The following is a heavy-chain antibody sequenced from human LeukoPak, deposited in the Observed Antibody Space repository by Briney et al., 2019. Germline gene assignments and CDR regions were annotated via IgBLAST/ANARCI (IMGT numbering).Heavy chain of an antibody. Sequence: SQTLSLTCSASGASISSDDRFWSWIRQLPGKGLEWIGYIHYSGSSYYSPSLRSRVGMSVDTSKNELSLRMTSVTAADTAVYFCARDAADSGALYYKGFDPWGQGILVIVSS. D-gene: IGHD2-15*01. CDR3: ARDAADSGALYYKGFDP. V-gene: IGHV4-31*03. CDR1: GASISSDDRF. CDR2: IHYSGSS. J-gene: IGHJ5*02.